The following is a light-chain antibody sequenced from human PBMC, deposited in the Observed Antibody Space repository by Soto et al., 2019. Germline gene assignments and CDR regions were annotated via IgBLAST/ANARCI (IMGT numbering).Light chain of an antibody. Sequence: QSVSESPGKTVIISCTRSSGSIASNYVQWYQQRPGSSPTTVIYEDNQRPSGVPDRFSGSIDSSSNSASLTISGLETEDEADYYCQSYDVTNQVFGGGTKLTVL. CDR2: EDN. CDR3: QSYDVTNQV. V-gene: IGLV6-57*01. CDR1: SGSIASNY. J-gene: IGLJ3*02.